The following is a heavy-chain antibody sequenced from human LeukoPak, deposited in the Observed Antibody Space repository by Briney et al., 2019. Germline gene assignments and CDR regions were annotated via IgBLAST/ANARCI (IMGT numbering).Heavy chain of an antibody. CDR1: GYTFTSYG. CDR2: ISAYNGNT. J-gene: IGHJ6*02. CDR3: ARDQGGDYVVHYYYYGMDV. V-gene: IGHV1-18*01. Sequence: ASVKVSCKASGYTFTSYGISWVRQAPGQGLEWMGWISAYNGNTNYAQKLQGRVTMTTDTSTSTAYMELRSLRSDDTAVYYCARDQGGDYVVHYYYYGMDVWGQGTTVTVSS. D-gene: IGHD4-17*01.